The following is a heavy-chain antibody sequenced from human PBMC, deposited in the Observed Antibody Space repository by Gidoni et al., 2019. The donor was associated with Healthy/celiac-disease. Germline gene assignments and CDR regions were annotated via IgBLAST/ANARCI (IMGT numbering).Heavy chain of an antibody. Sequence: EVQLVESGGGLVQPGGSLRLSCAASGFTFRSYWMSWVRQAPGKGLEWVANIKQDGSEKYYVDYVKGRFTISRDNAKNSLYLQMNSLRAEDTAVYYCARDQEDSSSSVWGQGTLVTVSS. D-gene: IGHD6-6*01. CDR3: ARDQEDSSSSV. V-gene: IGHV3-7*01. CDR2: IKQDGSEK. CDR1: GFTFRSYW. J-gene: IGHJ4*02.